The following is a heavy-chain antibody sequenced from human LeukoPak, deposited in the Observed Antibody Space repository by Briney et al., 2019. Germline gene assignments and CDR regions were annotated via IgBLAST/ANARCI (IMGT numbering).Heavy chain of an antibody. CDR3: VRDRIYCSSTSCYTGAYYYYGMDV. CDR2: ISAYNGNT. CDR1: GYTFTSYG. D-gene: IGHD2-2*02. J-gene: IGHJ6*02. Sequence: ASVKVSCKASGYTFTSYGISWVRQAPGQGLEWMGWISAYNGNTNYAQKLQGRVTMTTDTSTSTAYMELRSLRSDDTAVYYCVRDRIYCSSTSCYTGAYYYYGMDVWGQGTTVTVSS. V-gene: IGHV1-18*01.